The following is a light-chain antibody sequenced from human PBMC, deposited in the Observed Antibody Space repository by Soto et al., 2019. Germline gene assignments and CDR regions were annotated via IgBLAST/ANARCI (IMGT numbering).Light chain of an antibody. V-gene: IGKV3-15*01. Sequence: EIVMTQSPATLSVSPGERATLSCRASQNIGINLGWYQQRPGQAPRLLIYDTSTRATSIPVRFSGSGSGTEFTLTISSLQSEDSAVYYCQQYNHWAYTFGQGTKLEI. CDR1: QNIGIN. J-gene: IGKJ2*01. CDR2: DTS. CDR3: QQYNHWAYT.